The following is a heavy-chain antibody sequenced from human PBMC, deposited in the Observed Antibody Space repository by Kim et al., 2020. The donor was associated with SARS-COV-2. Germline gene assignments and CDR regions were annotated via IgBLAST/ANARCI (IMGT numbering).Heavy chain of an antibody. Sequence: SETLSLTCAVYGGSFSGYYWSWIRQPPGKGLEWIGEINHSGSTNYNPSLKSRVTISVDTSKNQFSLKLSSVTAADTAVYYCARGGRITMIVVPKFDYWGQGTLVTVSS. CDR1: GGSFSGYY. CDR3: ARGGRITMIVVPKFDY. D-gene: IGHD3-22*01. J-gene: IGHJ4*02. CDR2: INHSGST. V-gene: IGHV4-34*01.